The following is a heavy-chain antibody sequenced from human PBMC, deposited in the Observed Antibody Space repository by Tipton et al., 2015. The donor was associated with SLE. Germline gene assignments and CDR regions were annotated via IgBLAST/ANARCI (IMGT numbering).Heavy chain of an antibody. V-gene: IGHV4-34*01. CDR2: IYYSGSA. J-gene: IGHJ1*01. CDR1: GFTFSHYE. Sequence: LRLSCGASGFTFSHYEMNWVRQVPGKGLEWIGGIYYSGSAYYNAALKSRVTISVDTSKNQFSLKLTPVTAADTAVYYCARGLLDQYWGQGTPVTVSS. D-gene: IGHD2-2*02. CDR3: ARGLLDQY.